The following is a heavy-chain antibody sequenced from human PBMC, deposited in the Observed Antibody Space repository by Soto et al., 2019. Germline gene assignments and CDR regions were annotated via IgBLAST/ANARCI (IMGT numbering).Heavy chain of an antibody. D-gene: IGHD6-13*01. CDR2: IIPIFGTA. Sequence: SVKVSCKASGGTFSSYAISWVRQAPGQGLEWMGGIIPIFGTANYAQKFQGRVTITADESTSTAYMELSSLRSEDTAVYYCARAPYSSSWSSVSYYYYGMDVWGQGTTVTVSS. CDR3: ARAPYSSSWSSVSYYYYGMDV. J-gene: IGHJ6*02. CDR1: GGTFSSYA. V-gene: IGHV1-69*13.